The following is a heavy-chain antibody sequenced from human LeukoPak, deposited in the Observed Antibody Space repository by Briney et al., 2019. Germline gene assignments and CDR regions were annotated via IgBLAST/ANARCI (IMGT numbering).Heavy chain of an antibody. CDR2: IIPIFGTA. V-gene: IGHV1-69*13. CDR3: ASENLAYYGMDV. CDR1: GGAFSSYA. D-gene: IGHD1-14*01. Sequence: ASVNVSFKASGGAFSSYAISWGRQGPGQGLEWMGGIIPIFGTANYAQKFQGRVTITADESTSTAYMELSSLRSEDTAVYYCASENLAYYGMDVWGQGTTVTVSS. J-gene: IGHJ6*02.